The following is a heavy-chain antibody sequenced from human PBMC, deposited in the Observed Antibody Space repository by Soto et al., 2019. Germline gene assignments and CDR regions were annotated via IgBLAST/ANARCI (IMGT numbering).Heavy chain of an antibody. Sequence: GGSLRLSCAASGFTYTSYSMNWVRQAPGKGLEWVSAISSTTSLIYYADSMKGRFTISRDNAKNTLYLEMNSLRAEDTAVYYCARESEDLPSNFDYWGQGTLVTVSS. V-gene: IGHV3-21*06. CDR2: ISSTTSLI. J-gene: IGHJ4*02. CDR1: GFTYTSYS. CDR3: ARESEDLPSNFDY.